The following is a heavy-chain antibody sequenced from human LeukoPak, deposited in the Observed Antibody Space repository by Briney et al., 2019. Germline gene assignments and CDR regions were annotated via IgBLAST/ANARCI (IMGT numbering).Heavy chain of an antibody. V-gene: IGHV3-48*01. D-gene: IGHD1-1*01. CDR3: VRVKGTYFDY. Sequence: PGGSLRLSCTASGFPLSRYSINWLRQARGKGLEGISYISSSSSNMCYLDSVQGRLTVSRDNGRNSLFLQIDSPRAEDTAVYYCVRVKGTYFDYWGQGSLVTVSS. J-gene: IGHJ4*02. CDR2: ISSSSSNM. CDR1: GFPLSRYS.